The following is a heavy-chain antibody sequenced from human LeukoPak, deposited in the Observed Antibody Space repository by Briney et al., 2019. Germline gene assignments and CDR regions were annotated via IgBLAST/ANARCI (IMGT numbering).Heavy chain of an antibody. V-gene: IGHV3-30-3*01. Sequence: GGSLRLSCAASGFTFSSYAMHWVRQAPGKGLEWVAVISYGGSNKYYADSVKGRFTISRDNSKNTLYLQMYSLRAEDTAVYYCARDKVVGYYDSSGYSGMDYWGQGTLVTVSS. CDR1: GFTFSSYA. D-gene: IGHD3-22*01. CDR2: ISYGGSNK. CDR3: ARDKVVGYYDSSGYSGMDY. J-gene: IGHJ4*02.